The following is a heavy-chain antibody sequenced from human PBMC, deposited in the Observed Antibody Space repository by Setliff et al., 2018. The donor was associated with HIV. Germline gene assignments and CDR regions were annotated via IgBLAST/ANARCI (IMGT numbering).Heavy chain of an antibody. Sequence: SETLSLTCTVSGGSITRTPYYWGWIRQPPGKGLEWIGSIHHSVTAYDNPSLQSRVTISVDPSKNQFSLNVRSVTAADTAVYFCARWGAGYNSYASWGQGSLVTVSS. J-gene: IGHJ5*02. CDR2: IHHSVTA. CDR1: GGSITRTPYY. V-gene: IGHV4-39*07. CDR3: ARWGAGYNSYAS. D-gene: IGHD5-12*01.